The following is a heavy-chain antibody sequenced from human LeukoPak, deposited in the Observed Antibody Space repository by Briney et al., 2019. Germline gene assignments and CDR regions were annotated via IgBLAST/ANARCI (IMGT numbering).Heavy chain of an antibody. Sequence: GGSLRLSCAASGFTVSSNYMSWVRQAPGKGLEWVSVIYSGGSTYYADSVKGRFTISRDNSKNTLYLQMNSLRAEDTAVYHCARYHPHCSGGSCYPGLDYWGQGTLVTVSS. J-gene: IGHJ4*02. CDR2: IYSGGST. V-gene: IGHV3-66*01. CDR3: ARYHPHCSGGSCYPGLDY. D-gene: IGHD2-15*01. CDR1: GFTVSSNY.